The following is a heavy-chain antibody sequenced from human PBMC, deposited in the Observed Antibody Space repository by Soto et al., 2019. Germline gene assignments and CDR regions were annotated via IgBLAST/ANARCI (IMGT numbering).Heavy chain of an antibody. CDR1: GDSVSSNSPT. Sequence: SQTLSLTCPISGDSVSSNSPTWNWIRQSPSRGLEWLGRTYYRSKWYSDYAVSVKSRITINADTSKNQFSLQLNSVTPEDTAIYYCTRGGYNWFDPWGQGTLVTVSS. J-gene: IGHJ5*02. CDR3: TRGGYNWFDP. CDR2: TYYRSKWYS. V-gene: IGHV6-1*01.